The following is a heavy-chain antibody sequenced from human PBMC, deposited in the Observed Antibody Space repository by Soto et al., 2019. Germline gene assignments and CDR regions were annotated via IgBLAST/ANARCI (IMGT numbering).Heavy chain of an antibody. CDR1: GFTFDDYA. J-gene: IGHJ6*02. CDR2: ISWNSGTI. V-gene: IGHV3-9*01. Sequence: EVQLVESGGGVVQPGRSLRLSGAASGFTFDDYAMHWVRQAPGKGLEWVSGISWNSGTIVYADSVKGRFTISRDNAKNSLYLQMNSLRGEDTVLYYCAKDMRGGSSSSRYYYGLDVWGQGTTVTVSS. D-gene: IGHD6-13*01. CDR3: AKDMRGGSSSSRYYYGLDV.